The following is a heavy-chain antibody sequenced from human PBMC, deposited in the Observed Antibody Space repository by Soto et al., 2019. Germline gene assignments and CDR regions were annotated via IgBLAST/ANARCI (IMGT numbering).Heavy chain of an antibody. J-gene: IGHJ6*02. V-gene: IGHV3-49*03. CDR2: IRSKAYGGTT. CDR1: GFTFGDYA. D-gene: IGHD1-26*01. CDR3: TREVGRRYSYYYGMDV. Sequence: PGGSRRLSCTASGFTFGDYAMIWFRQAPGKGLEWVGFIRSKAYGGTTEYAASVKGRFTISRDDSKSIAYLQMNSLKTEDTAVYYCTREVGRRYSYYYGMDVWGQGTTVTVSS.